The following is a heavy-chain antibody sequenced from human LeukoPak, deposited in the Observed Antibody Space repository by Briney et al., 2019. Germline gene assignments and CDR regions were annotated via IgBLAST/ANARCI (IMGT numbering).Heavy chain of an antibody. CDR2: IYSDDNT. CDR1: GFTNNH. V-gene: IGHV3-66*01. CDR3: ASRPRAEQWLAVFDY. D-gene: IGHD6-19*01. J-gene: IGHJ4*02. Sequence: GESLRLSCAASGFTNNHMSWVRQAPGKALEWVAAIYSDDNTYYADSVKGRFSISRDSSKNTVYLQMNNLRAEDTAVYYCASRPRAEQWLAVFDYWGQGTLVTVSS.